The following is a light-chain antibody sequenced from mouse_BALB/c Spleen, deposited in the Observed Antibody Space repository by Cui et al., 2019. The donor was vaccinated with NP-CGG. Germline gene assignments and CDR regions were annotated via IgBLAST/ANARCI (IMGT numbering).Light chain of an antibody. V-gene: IGLV1*01. CDR3: ALWYSNHWV. J-gene: IGLJ1*01. Sequence: QAVVTQESALTTSPGETVTLTCRSSTGAGTTSNYATWVQEKPDHLFTGLIGGTNNRVPGVPARFSGSLIGDKAALTITGAQTEDEAIYFCALWYSNHWVFGGGTKLTVL. CDR1: TGAGTTSNY. CDR2: GTN.